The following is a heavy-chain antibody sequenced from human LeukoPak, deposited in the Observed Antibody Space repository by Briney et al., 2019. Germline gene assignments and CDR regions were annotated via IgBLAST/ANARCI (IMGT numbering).Heavy chain of an antibody. CDR1: GYTFTSYD. CDR3: ARPSLGGDYAY. CDR2: MNPNSGNT. Sequence: ASVQVSCKASGYTFTSYDINWVRQATGQGLEWMGWMNPNSGNTGYAQKFQGRVTMTRNTSINTAYMQLSSLVSEDTAVYYCARPSLGGDYAYWGQGTLVTVSS. D-gene: IGHD4-17*01. V-gene: IGHV1-8*01. J-gene: IGHJ4*02.